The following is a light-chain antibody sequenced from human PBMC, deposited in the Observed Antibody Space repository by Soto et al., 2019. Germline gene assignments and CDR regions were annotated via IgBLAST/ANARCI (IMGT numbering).Light chain of an antibody. V-gene: IGKV3-20*01. CDR1: QSVASRN. J-gene: IGKJ1*01. CDR2: GAS. CDR3: QHFGNSLWT. Sequence: EIVLTQSPGTLSLSPGERATLSCRASQSVASRNLAWYQQKSGQAPRLLIDGASSRAIHTPDRFSGSGSGTDFTLTISGLEPEDFAVYYCQHFGNSLWTFGQGTKVDIK.